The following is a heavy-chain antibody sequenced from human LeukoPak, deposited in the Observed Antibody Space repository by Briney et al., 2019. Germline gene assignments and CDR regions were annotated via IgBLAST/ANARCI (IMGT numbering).Heavy chain of an antibody. CDR3: ARGDYYDSSGYYFPDAFDI. Sequence: GGSLRLSCAASGFTFSSYAMSWVRQAPGKGLEWVSAISGSGGSTYYADSAKGRFTISRDNSKNTLYLQMNSLRAEDTAVYYCARGDYYDSSGYYFPDAFDIWGQETMVTVA. CDR2: ISGSGGST. D-gene: IGHD3-22*01. V-gene: IGHV3-23*01. CDR1: GFTFSSYA. J-gene: IGHJ3*02.